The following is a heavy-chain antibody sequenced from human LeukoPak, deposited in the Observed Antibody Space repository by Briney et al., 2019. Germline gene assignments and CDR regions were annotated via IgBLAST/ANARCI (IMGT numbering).Heavy chain of an antibody. CDR3: ARAILEYQHPYYFDY. Sequence: SETLSLTCTVSAYSISSGYYWGWIRQPPGKGLEWIGSIYHSGSTYYNPSLESRVTISVDTSKNLFSLKLRSVTAADTAVYYCARAILEYQHPYYFDYWGQGTLVTVSS. CDR2: IYHSGST. D-gene: IGHD2-2*01. J-gene: IGHJ4*02. V-gene: IGHV4-38-2*02. CDR1: AYSISSGYY.